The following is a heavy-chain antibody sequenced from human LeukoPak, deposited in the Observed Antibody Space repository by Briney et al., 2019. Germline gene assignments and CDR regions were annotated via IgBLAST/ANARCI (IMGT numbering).Heavy chain of an antibody. J-gene: IGHJ4*02. Sequence: GGSLRLSCAASAFTFICCWMSWVRQTPGKELEGVASIKQDGREKFSADSVKGRFTISRDNAKNSRYLQVNSLRAEDTAVYFCARVPGVTRYFDSWGQGVLVTVSS. D-gene: IGHD4-23*01. CDR1: AFTFICCW. V-gene: IGHV3-7*01. CDR2: IKQDGREK. CDR3: ARVPGVTRYFDS.